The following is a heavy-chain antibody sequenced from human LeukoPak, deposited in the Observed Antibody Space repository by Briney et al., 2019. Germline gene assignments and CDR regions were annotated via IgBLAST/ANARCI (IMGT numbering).Heavy chain of an antibody. CDR3: ASSYCGGDCYPFYFDY. CDR1: GYSFTSYW. Sequence: GESLKISCKGSGYSFTSYWIGWVRQMPGKGLEWMGIIYPGDSDTRYSPSFQGQVTISADKSISTAYLQWSSLKALDTAMYYCASSYCGGDCYPFYFDYWGQGTLVTVSS. J-gene: IGHJ4*02. D-gene: IGHD2-21*01. V-gene: IGHV5-51*01. CDR2: IYPGDSDT.